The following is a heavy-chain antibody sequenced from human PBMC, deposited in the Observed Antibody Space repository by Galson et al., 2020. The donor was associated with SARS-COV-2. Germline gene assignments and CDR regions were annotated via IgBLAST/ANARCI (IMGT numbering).Heavy chain of an antibody. J-gene: IGHJ4*02. V-gene: IGHV3-21*01. D-gene: IGHD3-3*01. Sequence: GGSLRLSCAASGFTFSSYSMNWVRQAPGKGLEWVSSISSSSSYIYYADSVKGRFTISRDNAKNSLYLQMNSLRAEDTAVYYCARDLRSRRTIFGVVITDAYYFDYWCQGTLVTVSS. CDR3: ARDLRSRRTIFGVVITDAYYFDY. CDR2: ISSSSSYI. CDR1: GFTFSSYS.